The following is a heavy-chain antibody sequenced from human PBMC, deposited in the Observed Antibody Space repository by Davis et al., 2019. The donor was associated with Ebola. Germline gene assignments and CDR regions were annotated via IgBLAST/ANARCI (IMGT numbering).Heavy chain of an antibody. Sequence: GGSLRLSCTGSGFTFSDYYMSWIRQAPGKGLEWVSYISKNGDTIFYADSVKGRFTISRDNAKNSVYLQMTSLRAEDTAVYYCAKGSSSWYWDGWFDPWGQGTLVSVSS. J-gene: IGHJ5*02. CDR1: GFTFSDYY. CDR3: AKGSSSWYWDGWFDP. D-gene: IGHD6-13*01. V-gene: IGHV3-11*01. CDR2: ISKNGDTI.